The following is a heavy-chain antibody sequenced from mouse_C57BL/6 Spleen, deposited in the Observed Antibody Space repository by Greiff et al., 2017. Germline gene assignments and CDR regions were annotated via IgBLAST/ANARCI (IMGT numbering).Heavy chain of an antibody. D-gene: IGHD3-3*01. CDR1: GYSFTGYY. Sequence: DVKLQESGPELVKPGASVKISCKASGYSFTGYYMNWVKQSPEKSLEWIGEINPSTGGTTYNQKFKAKATLTVDKSSSTAYMQLKSLTSEDSAVYYCARRAPYYYAMDYWGQGTSVTVSS. CDR2: INPSTGGT. J-gene: IGHJ4*01. CDR3: ARRAPYYYAMDY. V-gene: IGHV1-42*01.